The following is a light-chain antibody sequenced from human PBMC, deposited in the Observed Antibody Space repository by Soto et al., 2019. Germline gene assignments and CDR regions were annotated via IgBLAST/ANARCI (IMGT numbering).Light chain of an antibody. J-gene: IGLJ3*02. Sequence: QPVLTQSSSASASLGSSVKLTCTLSSGHNIYIIAWHQQQPGKAPRYLMKLEGSASYNKGSGVPDRFSGSSSGADRYLTISNLQSEYEADYYCETWDSNTRVFGGGTKLTVL. CDR2: LEGSASY. CDR1: SGHNIYI. CDR3: ETWDSNTRV. V-gene: IGLV4-60*03.